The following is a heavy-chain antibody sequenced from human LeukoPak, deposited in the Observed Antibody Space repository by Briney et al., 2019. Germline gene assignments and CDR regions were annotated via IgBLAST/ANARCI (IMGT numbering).Heavy chain of an antibody. CDR1: GFTFSSYW. J-gene: IGHJ4*02. Sequence: GGSLRLSCAASGFTFSSYWMSWVRQAPGKGLEWVSAISGSGGSTYYADSVKGRFTISRDNSKNTLYLQMNSLRAEDTAVYYCAKDLGQYGSGSYFDYWGQGTLVTVSS. CDR3: AKDLGQYGSGSYFDY. V-gene: IGHV3-23*01. D-gene: IGHD3-10*01. CDR2: ISGSGGST.